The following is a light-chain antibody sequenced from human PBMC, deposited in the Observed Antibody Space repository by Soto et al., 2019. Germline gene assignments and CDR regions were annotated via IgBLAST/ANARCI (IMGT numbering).Light chain of an antibody. J-gene: IGKJ1*01. CDR3: QQRSNWPPT. Sequence: EIVLTQSPATLSLSPGERATLSCRASQSVSSYLAWYQQKPGQAPRLLIYDASNRATGIPARFSGSGSGTDFTLTFSSLEPEDFAVYYCQQRSNWPPTFGQGTKVDIK. V-gene: IGKV3-11*01. CDR1: QSVSSY. CDR2: DAS.